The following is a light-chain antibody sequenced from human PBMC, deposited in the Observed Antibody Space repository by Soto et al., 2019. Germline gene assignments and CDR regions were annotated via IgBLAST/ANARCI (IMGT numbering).Light chain of an antibody. CDR2: DVV. V-gene: IGLV2-14*03. CDR1: SSVVGGFNS. CDR3: SSYTGSSTYV. Sequence: QSALTQPASVSGSPGQSITISCTGTSSVVGGFNSVSWYQLRPGTAPKLILYDVVDRPSGVSYRFSGSKSGNTASLTISGLQAEDEADYFCSSYTGSSTYVFGTGTKVTVL. J-gene: IGLJ1*01.